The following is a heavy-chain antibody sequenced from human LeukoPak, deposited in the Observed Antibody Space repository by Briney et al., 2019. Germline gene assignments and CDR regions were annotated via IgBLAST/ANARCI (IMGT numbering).Heavy chain of an antibody. CDR1: GFTFDDYG. D-gene: IGHD4-23*01. Sequence: GGSLRLSCAASGFTFDDYGMSWVRQAPGKGLVWVSRISSGGTSTIYADSVKGRFTISRDDAKNTLYLQMNSLRAEDTAVYYCAREYGGNRRAFDIWGLGTMVTVSS. J-gene: IGHJ3*02. CDR2: ISSGGTST. CDR3: AREYGGNRRAFDI. V-gene: IGHV3-74*01.